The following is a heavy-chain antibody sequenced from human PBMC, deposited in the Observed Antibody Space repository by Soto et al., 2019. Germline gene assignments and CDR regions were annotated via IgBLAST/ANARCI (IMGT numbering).Heavy chain of an antibody. V-gene: IGHV1-18*01. CDR3: ARVYCSGGGRYGIDY. J-gene: IGHJ4*02. CDR1: GYTFTSYG. D-gene: IGHD2-15*01. CDR2: ISAYNGNT. Sequence: ASVKVSCKASGYTFTSYGISWVRQAPGQGLEWMGWISAYNGNTNYAQKLQGRVTMTTDTSTSTVYMELNSLRSEDTAVYYCARVYCSGGGRYGIDYWGQGTLVTVSS.